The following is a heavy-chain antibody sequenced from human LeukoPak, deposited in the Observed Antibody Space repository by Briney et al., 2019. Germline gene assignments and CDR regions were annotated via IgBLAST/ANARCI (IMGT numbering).Heavy chain of an antibody. J-gene: IGHJ4*02. D-gene: IGHD3-10*01. CDR2: ISAYNGNT. CDR3: AAGSRGPTQPHYFDY. Sequence: ASVKVSCKASGYTFTSYGISWVRQAPGQELEWMGWISAYNGNTNYAQKLQGRVTMTTDTSTSTAYMELRSLRSDDTAVYYCAAGSRGPTQPHYFDYWGQGTLVTVSS. V-gene: IGHV1-18*01. CDR1: GYTFTSYG.